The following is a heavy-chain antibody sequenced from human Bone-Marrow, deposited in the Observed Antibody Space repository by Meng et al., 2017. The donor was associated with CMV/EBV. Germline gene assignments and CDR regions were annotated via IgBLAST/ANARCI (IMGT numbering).Heavy chain of an antibody. CDR3: ARGLVYYDFWSGYYTGSSSFDY. J-gene: IGHJ4*02. CDR1: GGSISSYY. Sequence: GSLRLSCTVSGGSISSYYWSWIRQPPGKGLEWIGYIYYSGSTNYNPSLKSRVTISVDTSKNQFSLKLSSVTAADTAVYYCARGLVYYDFWSGYYTGSSSFDYWGQGTLVTVSS. D-gene: IGHD3-3*01. CDR2: IYYSGST. V-gene: IGHV4-59*12.